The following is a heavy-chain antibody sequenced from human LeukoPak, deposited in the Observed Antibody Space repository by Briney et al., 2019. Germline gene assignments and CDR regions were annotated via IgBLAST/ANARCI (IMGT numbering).Heavy chain of an antibody. Sequence: GGSLRLSCAAPGFTFSSFGMHWVRQAPGKGLEWVAVIWYDGSNKYYADSVKGRFTISRDNSKNTLYLQMNSLRAEDTAVYYCARDLAYSSGWFYYYYYYGMDVWGQGTTVTVSS. V-gene: IGHV3-33*01. J-gene: IGHJ6*02. CDR2: IWYDGSNK. CDR1: GFTFSSFG. CDR3: ARDLAYSSGWFYYYYYYGMDV. D-gene: IGHD6-19*01.